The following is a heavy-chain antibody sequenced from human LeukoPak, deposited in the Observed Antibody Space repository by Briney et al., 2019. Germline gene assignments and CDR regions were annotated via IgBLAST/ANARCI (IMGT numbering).Heavy chain of an antibody. Sequence: GGSLRLSCAASGFTFSSYSMNWVRQAPGRGLEWVSYISGSSRPIYYADSVKGRFTISRDNAKNSLYLQMNSLGAEDTAVYYCARDYSYGFLNWGQGTLVTVSS. CDR3: ARDYSYGFLN. D-gene: IGHD5-18*01. CDR1: GFTFSSYS. V-gene: IGHV3-48*01. CDR2: ISGSSRPI. J-gene: IGHJ4*02.